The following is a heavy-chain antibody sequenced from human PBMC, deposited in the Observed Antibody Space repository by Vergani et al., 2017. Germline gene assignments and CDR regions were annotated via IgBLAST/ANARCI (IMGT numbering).Heavy chain of an antibody. CDR2: IYSGGSST. CDR3: AKTTAEENEFDY. Sequence: EVQLVESGGGFVQPGGSLRLSCAASGFTFSSYAMSWVRQAPGKGLEWVSVIYSGGSSTYYADSVKGRFTISRDNSKNTLYLQINSLRAEDTAVYYCAKTTAEENEFDYWGQGTLVTVSS. D-gene: IGHD4-11*01. J-gene: IGHJ4*02. CDR1: GFTFSSYA. V-gene: IGHV3-23*03.